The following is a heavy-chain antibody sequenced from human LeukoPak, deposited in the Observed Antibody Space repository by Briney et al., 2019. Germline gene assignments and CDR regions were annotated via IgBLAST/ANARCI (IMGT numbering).Heavy chain of an antibody. CDR1: GGTFSSYA. CDR3: ARGARGMATTPYYFDY. D-gene: IGHD5-24*01. V-gene: IGHV1-69*06. CDR2: IIPIFGTA. Sequence: SVKVSCKASGGTFSSYAISWVRQAPGQGLEWMGGIIPIFGTANYAQKFQGRVTITADKSTSTAYMELSSLRSEDTAVYYCARGARGMATTPYYFDYWGQGTLVTVSS. J-gene: IGHJ4*02.